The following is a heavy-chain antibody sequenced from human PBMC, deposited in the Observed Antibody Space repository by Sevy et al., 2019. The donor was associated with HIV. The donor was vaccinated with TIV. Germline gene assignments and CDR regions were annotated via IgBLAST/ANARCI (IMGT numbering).Heavy chain of an antibody. CDR2: IYYSGST. V-gene: IGHV4-39*01. J-gene: IGHJ4*02. CDR3: ARQSPNYDFWSGYKPASYYFDY. Sequence: SETLSLTCTVSGGSISSSSYYWGWIRQPPGKGLEWIGSIYYSGSTYYYPSLKSRVTISVDTSKNQFSLKLSSVTAADTAVYYCARQSPNYDFWSGYKPASYYFDYWGQGTLVTVSS. D-gene: IGHD3-3*01. CDR1: GGSISSSSYY.